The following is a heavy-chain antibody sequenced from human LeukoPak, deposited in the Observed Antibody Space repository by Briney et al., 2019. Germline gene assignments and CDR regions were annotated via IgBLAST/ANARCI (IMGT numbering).Heavy chain of an antibody. Sequence: ASVKVSCKASGYTFTGYYMHWVRQAPGQGLEWMGWINPNSGGTNYAQKLQGRVTMTTDTSTSTAYMELRSLRSDDTAVYYCARGGVYCGGDCYSGQIDYWGQGTLVTVSS. CDR3: ARGGVYCGGDCYSGQIDY. CDR1: GYTFTGYY. J-gene: IGHJ4*02. V-gene: IGHV1-2*02. D-gene: IGHD2-21*02. CDR2: INPNSGGT.